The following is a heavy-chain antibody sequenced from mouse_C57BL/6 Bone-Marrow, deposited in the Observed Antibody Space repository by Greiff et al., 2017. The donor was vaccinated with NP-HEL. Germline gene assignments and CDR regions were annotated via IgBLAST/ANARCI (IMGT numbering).Heavy chain of an antibody. J-gene: IGHJ3*01. V-gene: IGHV14-4*01. CDR3: TTYYYGSSWDAY. Sequence: VQLQQSGAELVRPGASVKLSCTASGFNIKDDYMHWVKQRPEQGLEWIGWIDPENGDTESASKFQGKATITADTSSNTAYLQLSSLTSEDTAVYYCTTYYYGSSWDAYWGQGTLVTVSA. CDR2: IDPENGDT. D-gene: IGHD1-1*01. CDR1: GFNIKDDY.